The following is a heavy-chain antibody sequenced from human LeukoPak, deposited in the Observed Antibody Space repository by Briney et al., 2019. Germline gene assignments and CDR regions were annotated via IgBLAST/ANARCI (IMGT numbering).Heavy chain of an antibody. V-gene: IGHV4-38-2*01. CDR1: GYSISTGYY. J-gene: IGHJ4*02. Sequence: PSETLSLTCSVSGYSISTGYYWGWIRQPPGKGLEWIGGIYQSGSTYYNPSLKSRVTISVDTSKNQFSLRLSSVTAADTAVYYCARSRGDRYYSVSSGYYSFDYWGQGTLVTVSS. D-gene: IGHD3-22*01. CDR2: IYQSGST. CDR3: ARSRGDRYYSVSSGYYSFDY.